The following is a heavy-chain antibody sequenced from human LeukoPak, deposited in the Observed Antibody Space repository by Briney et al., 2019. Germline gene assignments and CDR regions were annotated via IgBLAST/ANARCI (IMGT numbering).Heavy chain of an antibody. Sequence: ASVKVSCKVSGYTLTELSMHWVRQAPGKGFEWMGGFDPEDGETIYAQKFQGRVTMTEDTSTDTAYMELGSLRSEDTAVYYCARDPSNTSGRYLFFDYWGQGTLVTVSS. CDR2: FDPEDGET. V-gene: IGHV1-24*01. CDR3: ARDPSNTSGRYLFFDY. CDR1: GYTLTELS. J-gene: IGHJ4*02. D-gene: IGHD6-19*01.